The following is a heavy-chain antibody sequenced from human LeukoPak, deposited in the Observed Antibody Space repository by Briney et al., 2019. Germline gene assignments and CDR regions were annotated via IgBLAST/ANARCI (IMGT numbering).Heavy chain of an antibody. CDR3: ARDVGPARYCSSTSCYTLRGLNWFDP. J-gene: IGHJ5*02. CDR1: GGSISSGGYY. CDR2: IYHSGST. V-gene: IGHV4-30-2*01. D-gene: IGHD2-2*02. Sequence: SQTLSLTCTVSGGSISSGGYYWSWIRQPPGKGLEWIGYIYHSGSTYYNPSLKSRVTISVDRSKNQFSLKLSSVTAADTAVYYSARDVGPARYCSSTSCYTLRGLNWFDPWGQGTLVTVSS.